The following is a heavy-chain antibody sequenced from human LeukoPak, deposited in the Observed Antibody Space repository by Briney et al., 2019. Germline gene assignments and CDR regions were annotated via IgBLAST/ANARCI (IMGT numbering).Heavy chain of an antibody. Sequence: GGSLRLSCAASGFTFSSYGMNWVRQAPGKGLEWVSAISSGSTYIYYADSVEGRFTISRDDAKNSLSLQMNSLRTEDTAVYFCAGYCSSEDYWGQGTLVTVSS. V-gene: IGHV3-21*01. CDR2: ISSGSTYI. D-gene: IGHD6-6*01. CDR1: GFTFSSYG. J-gene: IGHJ4*02. CDR3: AGYCSSEDY.